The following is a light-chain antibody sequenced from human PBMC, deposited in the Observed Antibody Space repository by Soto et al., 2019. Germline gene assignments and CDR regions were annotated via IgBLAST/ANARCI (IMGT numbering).Light chain of an antibody. CDR1: SSDVGGYNY. V-gene: IGLV2-11*01. CDR3: CSYAGNSLWV. J-gene: IGLJ3*02. Sequence: QSALTQPRSVSGSPGQSVTISCTGTSSDVGGYNYVSWYQQHPGKAPKLVIYDVSKWPSGVPDRFSGSKSGNTASLTISGLQGEDEADYYCCSYAGNSLWVFGGGTKVTVL. CDR2: DVS.